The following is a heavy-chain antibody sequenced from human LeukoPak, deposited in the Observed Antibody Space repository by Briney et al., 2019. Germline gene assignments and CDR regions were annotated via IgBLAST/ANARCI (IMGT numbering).Heavy chain of an antibody. CDR1: GFTFNRHG. V-gene: IGHV3-30*03. D-gene: IGHD3-16*01. CDR2: IGDTGRAK. CDR3: AREAAWGNWYFDH. Sequence: GGSLRLSCAASGFTFNRHGMHWVRQAPGKGLEWVAVIGDTGRAKYYADSVEGRFTASRDNFKNTLYLEMDSLRYDDTALYYCAREAAWGNWYFDHWGRGTLVTVSS. J-gene: IGHJ2*01.